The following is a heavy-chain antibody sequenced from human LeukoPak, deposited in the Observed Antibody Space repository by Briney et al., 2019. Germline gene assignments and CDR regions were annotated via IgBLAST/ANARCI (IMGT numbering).Heavy chain of an antibody. V-gene: IGHV3-11*03. CDR3: ARQAEGYFDY. CDR1: GFTFSGYN. Sequence: PGGSLRLSCAASGFTFSGYNMSWIRQAPGKGLEWVSYICSSRSYTNYADSVKGRFTISRDNAKNSLYLQMNSLRAEDTAVYYCARQAEGYFDYWGQGTLVTVSS. CDR2: ICSSRSYT. J-gene: IGHJ4*02.